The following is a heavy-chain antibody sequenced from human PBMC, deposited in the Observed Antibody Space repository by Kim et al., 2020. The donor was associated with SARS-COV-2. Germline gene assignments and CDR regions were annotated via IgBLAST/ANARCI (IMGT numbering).Heavy chain of an antibody. D-gene: IGHD3-16*01. Sequence: GGSLRLSCAASGFAFSSYTMKWVRQAPGKGLEWVSTIGPRGSGGYYYTDSVKGRFSISRDNSKNPPLLKMNNLRVEDTAMYCCANGGTGFGFDFWCQ. CDR3: ANGGTGFGFDF. V-gene: IGHV3-23*01. CDR1: GFAFSSYT. CDR2: IGPRGSGG. J-gene: IGHJ4*02.